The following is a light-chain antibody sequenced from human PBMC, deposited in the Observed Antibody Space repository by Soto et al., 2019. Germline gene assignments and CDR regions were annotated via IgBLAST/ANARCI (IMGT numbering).Light chain of an antibody. CDR3: QSYDSSLSGYV. V-gene: IGLV2-14*03. Sequence: QSVLTQPASVSGSPGQSITTSGTGTSSDVGAYNFVSWHQQHPGKAPKLMIYNVYDRPSGVPDRFSGSKSGTSASLAIAGLQAEDEAEDYCQSYDSSLSGYVFGTGTKVTV. CDR2: NVY. J-gene: IGLJ1*01. CDR1: SSDVGAYNF.